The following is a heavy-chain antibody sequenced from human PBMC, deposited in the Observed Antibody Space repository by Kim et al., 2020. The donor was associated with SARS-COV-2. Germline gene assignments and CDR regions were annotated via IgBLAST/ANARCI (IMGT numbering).Heavy chain of an antibody. CDR2: ISPEVSGK. Sequence: GGSLRLSCAASGLIFSNYGMHWVRQAPGKVLEWVAVISPEVSGKECADSVKGRITISRDNSMNTLYLQLNSLRAEDTAVYYCAKERAAFDGMDVWGQGNT. CDR3: AKERAAFDGMDV. J-gene: IGHJ6*02. CDR1: GLIFSNYG. V-gene: IGHV3-30*18.